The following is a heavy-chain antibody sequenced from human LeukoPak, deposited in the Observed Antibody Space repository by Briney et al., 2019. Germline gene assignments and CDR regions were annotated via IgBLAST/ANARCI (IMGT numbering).Heavy chain of an antibody. CDR3: ARYLATSHYYYYYMDV. J-gene: IGHJ6*03. D-gene: IGHD5-12*01. CDR2: ISSSSSYI. CDR1: GFTFSSYS. Sequence: GGSLRLSCAASGFTFSSYSMNWVRQAPGKGLEWVSSISSSSSYIYYADSVKGRFTISRDSAKNSLYLQMNSLRAEDTAVYYCARYLATSHYYYYYMDVWGKGTTVTVSS. V-gene: IGHV3-21*01.